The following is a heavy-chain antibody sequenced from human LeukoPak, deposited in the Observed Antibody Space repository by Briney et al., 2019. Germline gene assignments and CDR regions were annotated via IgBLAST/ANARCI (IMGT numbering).Heavy chain of an antibody. J-gene: IGHJ4*02. CDR3: ARDVFTYSYDKSGYNSDY. V-gene: IGHV3-48*01. D-gene: IGHD3-22*01. CDR2: ISSSSSTM. Sequence: GGSLRLSCAASGFTFSTYSMNWVRQAPGKGLEWVSYISSSSSTMYYADSVKGRFTISRDNAKNSLYLQMNSLRAEDTAVYCCARDVFTYSYDKSGYNSDYWGQGTLVTVSS. CDR1: GFTFSTYS.